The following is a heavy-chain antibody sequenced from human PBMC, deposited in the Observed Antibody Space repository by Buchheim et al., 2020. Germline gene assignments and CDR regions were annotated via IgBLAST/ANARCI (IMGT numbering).Heavy chain of an antibody. V-gene: IGHV1-2*06. CDR2: VSPGTGDT. Sequence: QVQLVQSGAEVKEPGASVQVSCTASGYTFTDYYIHWVRQAPGQGLEWMGRVSPGTGDTTYAQKFQGRVTMTRDTSISEVYMHLSSLKSDDRAVYYCAGDGAVDLGGLTLITYVMDVWGQGT. D-gene: IGHD3-16*01. CDR1: GYTFTDYY. CDR3: AGDGAVDLGGLTLITYVMDV. J-gene: IGHJ6*02.